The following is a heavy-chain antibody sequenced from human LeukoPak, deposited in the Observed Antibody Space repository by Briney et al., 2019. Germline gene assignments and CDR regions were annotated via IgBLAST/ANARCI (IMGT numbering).Heavy chain of an antibody. Sequence: SETLSPTCAVYGGSFNAYYWNWIRQPPGKGLEWIGEIHHSGSTNYNPSLKSRATLSVDASKSRFSLKLTSMTAADTAVYFCARARLSRRHSSTWYPLDSWGQGTLVTVSS. D-gene: IGHD6-13*01. CDR1: GGSFNAYY. V-gene: IGHV4-34*01. CDR2: IHHSGST. J-gene: IGHJ4*02. CDR3: ARARLSRRHSSTWYPLDS.